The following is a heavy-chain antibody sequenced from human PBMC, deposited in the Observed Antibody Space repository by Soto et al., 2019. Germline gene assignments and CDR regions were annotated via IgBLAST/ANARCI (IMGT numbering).Heavy chain of an antibody. CDR2: ISSVGSNK. V-gene: IGHV3-30-3*01. CDR1: GFTFSSYA. J-gene: IGHJ2*01. Sequence: QVQLVESGGGVVQPGRSLRLSCAASGFTFSSYAMHWVRQAPGKGLEWVAVISSVGSNKYYADSVKGRFTISRDNAKNIVCLQMNRHKLEGKAVYYWARPLWRDDHNRGYFDRWGRGTLVTVSS. D-gene: IGHD1-1*01. CDR3: ARPLWRDDHNRGYFDR.